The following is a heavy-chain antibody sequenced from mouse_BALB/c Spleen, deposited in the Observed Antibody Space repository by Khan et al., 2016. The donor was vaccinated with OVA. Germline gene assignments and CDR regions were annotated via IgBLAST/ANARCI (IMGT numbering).Heavy chain of an antibody. Sequence: VQLKESGAELARPGASVKMSCKASGYTFTSYTIHWIQERPGQGLEWIGYINPSNGYTNYTQNFKEKATLTTDKSSTTAYLQLSSLTSDDSEVYSSVGDGAYHRNDGWFAYWGQGTLVTVSA. D-gene: IGHD2-14*01. J-gene: IGHJ3*01. CDR1: GYTFTSYT. CDR3: VGDGAYHRNDGWFAY. V-gene: IGHV1-4*01. CDR2: INPSNGYT.